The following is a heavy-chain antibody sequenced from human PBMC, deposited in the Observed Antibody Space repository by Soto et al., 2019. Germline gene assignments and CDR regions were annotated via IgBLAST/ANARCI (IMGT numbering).Heavy chain of an antibody. CDR1: GYTFTGYY. J-gene: IGHJ1*01. V-gene: IGHV1-2*02. D-gene: IGHD2-15*01. Sequence: ASVKVSCKASGYTFTGYYMHRVRQAPGQGLEWMGWINPNSGGTNYAQKFQGRVTMTRDTSISTAYMELSRLRSDDTAVYYCARTGYCSGGSCYFAEYFQHWGQGTLVTVSS. CDR3: ARTGYCSGGSCYFAEYFQH. CDR2: INPNSGGT.